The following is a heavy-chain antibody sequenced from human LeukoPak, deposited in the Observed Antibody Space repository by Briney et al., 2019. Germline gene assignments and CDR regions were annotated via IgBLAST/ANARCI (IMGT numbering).Heavy chain of an antibody. J-gene: IGHJ5*02. Sequence: GGSLRLSCAASGFTFDDYAMHWVRQAPGKGLEWVSGISWNSGSIGYADSVKGRFTISRDNAKNSLYLQMNSLRAEDTALYYCAKGRSGGMGSWFDPWGQGTLVTVSS. CDR3: AKGRSGGMGSWFDP. D-gene: IGHD2-15*01. V-gene: IGHV3-9*01. CDR1: GFTFDDYA. CDR2: ISWNSGSI.